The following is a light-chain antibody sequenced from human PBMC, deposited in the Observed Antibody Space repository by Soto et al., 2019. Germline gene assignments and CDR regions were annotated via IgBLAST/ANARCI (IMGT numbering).Light chain of an antibody. CDR3: QQCNSWPLT. CDR1: QSVGSN. CDR2: GAS. Sequence: ETVMTQFPATLSVSPGERATLSCRASQSVGSNLAWYQQKPGQAPRLLVFGASTRATGIPARFSGSRSGTQFTLTIRSLQSEDFAVYYCQQCNSWPLTFGGGTKVEIK. J-gene: IGKJ4*01. V-gene: IGKV3-15*01.